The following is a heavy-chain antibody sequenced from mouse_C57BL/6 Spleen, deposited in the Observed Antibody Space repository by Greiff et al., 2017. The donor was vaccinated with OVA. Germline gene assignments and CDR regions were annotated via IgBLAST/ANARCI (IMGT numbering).Heavy chain of an antibody. Sequence: LVKPGASVKMSCKASGYTFTDYNMHWVKQSHGKSLEWIGYINPNNGGTSYNQKFKGKATLTVNKSSSTAYMELRSLTSEDSAVYYCARSGGDAWFAYWGQGTLVTVSA. D-gene: IGHD3-1*01. CDR2: INPNNGGT. V-gene: IGHV1-22*01. CDR3: ARSGGDAWFAY. CDR1: GYTFTDYN. J-gene: IGHJ3*01.